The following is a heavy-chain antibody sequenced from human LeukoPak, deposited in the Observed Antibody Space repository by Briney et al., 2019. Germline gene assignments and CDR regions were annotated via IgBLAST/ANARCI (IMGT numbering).Heavy chain of an antibody. CDR2: INHSGST. CDR3: VKGNYYYGSGSLDY. D-gene: IGHD3-10*01. J-gene: IGHJ4*02. CDR1: GGSFSGYY. V-gene: IGHV4-34*01. Sequence: SETLSLTCAVYGGSFSGYYWTWIRQPPGKGLEWIGEINHSGSTNYNPSLKSRVTISVDTSKNQFSLSLSSVTAADTGVYYCVKGNYYYGSGSLDYWGQGTLVTVSS.